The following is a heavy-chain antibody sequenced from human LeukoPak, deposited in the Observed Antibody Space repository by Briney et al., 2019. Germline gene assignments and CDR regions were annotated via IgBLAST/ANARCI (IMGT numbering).Heavy chain of an antibody. D-gene: IGHD1-26*01. V-gene: IGHV5-51*01. CDR3: ARDDYGGGSYLH. J-gene: IGHJ4*02. Sequence: GESLKISCKASGYSFTTYWIGWVRQVPGKGLEWVGIIYPADSTAKYSPSFQGRVTISADKSISTAYLQWSSLKASDAAMYYCARDDYGGGSYLHWGQGTLVTVSS. CDR2: IYPADSTA. CDR1: GYSFTTYW.